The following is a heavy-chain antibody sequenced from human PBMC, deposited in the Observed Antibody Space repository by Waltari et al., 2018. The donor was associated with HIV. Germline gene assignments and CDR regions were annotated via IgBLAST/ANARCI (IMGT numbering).Heavy chain of an antibody. CDR3: ARGGFGNSGTDSYYHYGMDV. V-gene: IGHV4-59*01. J-gene: IGHJ6*02. CDR2: IYKTEYT. CDR1: GDSITTYY. Sequence: QVQLLESGPGLVKASETLSLTCSVSGDSITTYYWGWVRQPPGKGLEWIGYIYKTEYTKYSPSLKGRVTISIDRSKNQFSRKLSSVTPADTAVYYCARGGFGNSGTDSYYHYGMDVWGQGTTVTVSS. D-gene: IGHD3-10*01.